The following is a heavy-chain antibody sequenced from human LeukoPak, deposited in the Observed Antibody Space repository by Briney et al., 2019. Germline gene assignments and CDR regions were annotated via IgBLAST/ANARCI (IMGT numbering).Heavy chain of an antibody. CDR1: GGSISSYY. Sequence: KPSETLSLTCTVSGGSISSYYWSWIRQPPGKGLEWIGYIYYSGSTNYNPSLKSRVTISVDTSKNQFSLKLSSVTAADTAVYYCARQDTYFDYWGQGTLVTVSS. V-gene: IGHV4-59*08. CDR2: IYYSGST. J-gene: IGHJ4*02. CDR3: ARQDTYFDY.